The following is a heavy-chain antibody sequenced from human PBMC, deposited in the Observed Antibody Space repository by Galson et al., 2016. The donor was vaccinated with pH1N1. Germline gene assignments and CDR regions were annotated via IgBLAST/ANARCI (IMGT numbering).Heavy chain of an antibody. V-gene: IGHV6-1*01. Sequence: CAISGDSVSSNSATWNWIRQSPSRGLEWLGRTYYRSKWYNDYADSVKSRIIISPDTSKNQLSLQLNSVTPADTAVYYCARGVIDYDFWSGYQDHAAFDIWGPGTMVIVSS. CDR3: ARGVIDYDFWSGYQDHAAFDI. D-gene: IGHD3-3*01. CDR2: TYYRSKWYN. J-gene: IGHJ3*02. CDR1: GDSVSSNSAT.